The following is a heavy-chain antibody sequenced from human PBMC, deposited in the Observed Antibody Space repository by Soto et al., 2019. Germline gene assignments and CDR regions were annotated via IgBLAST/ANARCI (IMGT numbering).Heavy chain of an antibody. J-gene: IGHJ3*02. CDR3: GRTAAKDSRYRPLDI. CDR1: GLSFSSYW. D-gene: IGHD2-2*01. CDR2: IKLDGSEK. Sequence: PVGSMRLSCAVSGLSFSSYWMTCVRQAPGKGLEWVANIKLDGSEKDYVGSVKGRFTISRDNAKNSLYLQMNSLRAEDTAIYYCGRTAAKDSRYRPLDIWGQGTMVTVSS. V-gene: IGHV3-7*05.